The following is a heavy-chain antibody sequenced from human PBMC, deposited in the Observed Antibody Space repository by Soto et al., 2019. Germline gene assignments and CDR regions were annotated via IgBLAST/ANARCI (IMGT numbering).Heavy chain of an antibody. CDR1: GYTLTELS. J-gene: IGHJ5*02. D-gene: IGHD6-19*01. CDR2: FDPEDGET. CDR3: ATDTPAPTSEEQWLVRDWFDP. Sequence: ASVKVSCKVSGYTLTELSMHWVRQAPGKGLEWMGGFDPEDGETIYAQKFQGRVTMTEDTSTDTAYMELSSLRSEDTAVYYCATDTPAPTSEEQWLVRDWFDPWGQGTLVTVSS. V-gene: IGHV1-24*01.